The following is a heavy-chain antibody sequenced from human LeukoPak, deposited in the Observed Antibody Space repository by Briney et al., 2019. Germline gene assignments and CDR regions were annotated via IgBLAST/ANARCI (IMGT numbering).Heavy chain of an antibody. CDR1: GFTFSSYS. CDR3: ARGPSGWYADYFDY. V-gene: IGHV3-21*01. D-gene: IGHD6-19*01. Sequence: PGGSLRLSCAASGFTFSSYSMNWVRQAPGKGLEWVSSISSSSSYIYYADSVKGRFTISRDNAKNSLYPQMNSLRAEDTAVYYCARGPSGWYADYFDYWGQGTLVTVSS. CDR2: ISSSSSYI. J-gene: IGHJ4*02.